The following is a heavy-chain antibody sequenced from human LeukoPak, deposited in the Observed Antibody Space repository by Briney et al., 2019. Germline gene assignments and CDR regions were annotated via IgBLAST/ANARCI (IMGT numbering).Heavy chain of an antibody. CDR2: IHSSGNT. CDR3: ASGRITGYFDL. Sequence: SETLSLTCSVSGGSVSSYFWSWIRRPAGKGLEWIGRIHSSGNTDYDPSLKSRVSMSVDTSKNQFSLKLKIVTAADTAVYYCASGRITGYFDLWGRGTLVTVSS. CDR1: GGSVSSYF. J-gene: IGHJ2*01. V-gene: IGHV4-4*07.